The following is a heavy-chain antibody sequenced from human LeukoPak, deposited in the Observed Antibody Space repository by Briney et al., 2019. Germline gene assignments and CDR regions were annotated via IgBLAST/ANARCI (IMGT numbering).Heavy chain of an antibody. V-gene: IGHV3-53*01. CDR2: LYSDGNT. J-gene: IGHJ4*02. CDR1: GFTVITND. Sequence: GGSLRLSCAASGFTVITNDMTWVRQAQGKGLEWVSVLYSDGNTKYADSVQGRFTISRDNSKNTPYLETNSLSPDDTAVYYCARGVEPLAANTLAYWGQGTLVTVSS. D-gene: IGHD1-14*01. CDR3: ARGVEPLAANTLAY.